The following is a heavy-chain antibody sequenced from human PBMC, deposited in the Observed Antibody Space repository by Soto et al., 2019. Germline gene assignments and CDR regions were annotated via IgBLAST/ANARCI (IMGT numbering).Heavy chain of an antibody. Sequence: GGSLRLSCAASGFTFSSYSMNWVRQAPGKGLEWVSYISNSGSTIYYADSVKGRFTISRDNAKNSLYLQMNSLRDEDTAVYYCARVLYYGSGAPYYFEYWGQGTLVTVSS. CDR1: GFTFSSYS. CDR2: ISNSGSTI. CDR3: ARVLYYGSGAPYYFEY. D-gene: IGHD3-10*01. J-gene: IGHJ4*02. V-gene: IGHV3-48*02.